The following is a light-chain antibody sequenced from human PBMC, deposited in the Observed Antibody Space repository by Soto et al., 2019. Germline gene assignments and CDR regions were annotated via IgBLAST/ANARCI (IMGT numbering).Light chain of an antibody. CDR1: SGHSSYA. Sequence: QSVLTQSPSASASLGASVKLACTLSSGHSSYAIAWHQQQPEKGPRYLMKLNSDGSHRKVHGIPDRFSGSSSGAERYLTISSLQSDDEADYYCQTWGTGIQVFGGGTKLTVL. CDR3: QTWGTGIQV. J-gene: IGLJ2*01. V-gene: IGLV4-69*01. CDR2: LNSDGSH.